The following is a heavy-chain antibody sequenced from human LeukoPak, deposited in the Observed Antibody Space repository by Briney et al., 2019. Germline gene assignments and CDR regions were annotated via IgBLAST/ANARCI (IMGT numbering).Heavy chain of an antibody. Sequence: SETLFLTCAVYGGSFSAFYWSWIRQPPGKGLEWIGEINHSGSTNYNPSLKSRVTISVDTSKNQFSLKLSSVTAADTAVYYCAREQDSTSWYSRYFDYWGQGTLVTVSS. CDR2: INHSGST. CDR3: AREQDSTSWYSRYFDY. CDR1: GGSFSAFY. J-gene: IGHJ4*02. V-gene: IGHV4-34*01. D-gene: IGHD2-2*01.